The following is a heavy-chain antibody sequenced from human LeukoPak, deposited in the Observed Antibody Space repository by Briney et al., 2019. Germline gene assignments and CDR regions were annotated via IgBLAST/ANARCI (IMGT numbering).Heavy chain of an antibody. CDR2: ISGFNDNT. CDR1: GYDFNRFA. J-gene: IGHJ4*02. Sequence: ALVRVSCKASGYDFNRFAINWVRQAPGQGPEWMGWISGFNDNTAYAQKLQDRVTMTTDKSTSTAYMELRNLRSDDTAMYYCARCSAATGFPLDFDFWGQGTLVTVSS. CDR3: ARCSAATGFPLDFDF. V-gene: IGHV1-18*01. D-gene: IGHD2-15*01.